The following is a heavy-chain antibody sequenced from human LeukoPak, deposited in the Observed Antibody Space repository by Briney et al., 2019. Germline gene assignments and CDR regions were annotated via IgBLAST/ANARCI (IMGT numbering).Heavy chain of an antibody. Sequence: ASVKVSCKPSGSPFTTYGTSWVRRPPGQGLGWLGGIIPIFGTANYAQKFQGRVTITTDESTSTAYMELSSLRSEDTAVYYCARGGYSYGDAFDIWGQGTMVTVSS. CDR1: GSPFTTYG. V-gene: IGHV1-69*05. CDR3: ARGGYSYGDAFDI. D-gene: IGHD5-18*01. J-gene: IGHJ3*02. CDR2: IIPIFGTA.